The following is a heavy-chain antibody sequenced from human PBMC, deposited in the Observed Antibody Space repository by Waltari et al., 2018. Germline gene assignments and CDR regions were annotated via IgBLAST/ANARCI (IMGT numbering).Heavy chain of an antibody. D-gene: IGHD4-17*01. V-gene: IGHV4-39*01. CDR1: GGSISTTSYY. CDR2: VSYIGGT. Sequence: QLQLQESGPGLVKPSETLSLICTVSGGSISTTSYYWGWIRQPPGKGLEWIASVSYIGGTYYNPSSKSRVTISVDTSENQFSLRLSSVTAADTALYYCARRTTSWYFDLWGRGTLVTVSS. J-gene: IGHJ2*01. CDR3: ARRTTSWYFDL.